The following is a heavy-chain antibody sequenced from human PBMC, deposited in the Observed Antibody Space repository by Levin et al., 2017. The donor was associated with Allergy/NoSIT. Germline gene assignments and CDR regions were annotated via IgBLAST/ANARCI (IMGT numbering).Heavy chain of an antibody. J-gene: IGHJ4*02. D-gene: IGHD3-10*01. CDR2: ISYDGNNQ. Sequence: RAGGSLRLSCAASGFFFSSYNMHWVRQAPGKGLECVAVISYDGNNQNYADSVRGRFTISRDNSKNTLFLQMDSLRPEDTAVYYCAKGEAVYGSGTYWGNDYWGQGSLVTVSS. CDR3: AKGEAVYGSGTYWGNDY. V-gene: IGHV3-30*18. CDR1: GFFFSSYN.